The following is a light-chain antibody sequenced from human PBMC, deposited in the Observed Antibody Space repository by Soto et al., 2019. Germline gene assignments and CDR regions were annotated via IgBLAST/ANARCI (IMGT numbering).Light chain of an antibody. V-gene: IGKV1-39*01. CDR2: GAP. Sequence: DIQMTQSPSSLSASVGDRVTITCRASQNISTYLNWYQQRPGRAPKVLIYGAPSLQSGVPSRFSGSGSGTDFSLAISSLQPEDFATYYCQQSYSIPLTFGQGTKVDI. J-gene: IGKJ1*01. CDR1: QNISTY. CDR3: QQSYSIPLT.